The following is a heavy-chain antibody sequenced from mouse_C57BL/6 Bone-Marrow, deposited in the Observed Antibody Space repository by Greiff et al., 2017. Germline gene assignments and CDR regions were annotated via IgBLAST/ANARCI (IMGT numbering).Heavy chain of an antibody. CDR2: IYPGDGDT. J-gene: IGHJ3*01. V-gene: IGHV1-82*01. Sequence: QVQLKQSGPELVKPGASVKISCKASGYAFSSSWMNWVKQRPGKGLEWIGRIYPGDGDTNYNGQFKGKATLTADKSSSTAYMQLSSLTSEDSAVYFCARGDSNYFWFAYWGQGTLVTVSA. D-gene: IGHD2-5*01. CDR1: GYAFSSSW. CDR3: ARGDSNYFWFAY.